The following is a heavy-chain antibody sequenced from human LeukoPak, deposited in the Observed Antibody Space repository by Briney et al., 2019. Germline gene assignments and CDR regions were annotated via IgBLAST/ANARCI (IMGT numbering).Heavy chain of an antibody. CDR1: GGSISSYY. CDR3: ARVTDYYDSSGYYYWYFDL. V-gene: IGHV4-59*01. J-gene: IGHJ2*01. D-gene: IGHD3-22*01. Sequence: PSETLSLTCTVSGGSISSYYWSWIRQPPGKGLEWIGYIYYSGSTNYNPSLKSRVTISVDTSKNQFSLKLSSVAAADTAVYYCARVTDYYDSSGYYYWYFDLWGRGTLVTVSS. CDR2: IYYSGST.